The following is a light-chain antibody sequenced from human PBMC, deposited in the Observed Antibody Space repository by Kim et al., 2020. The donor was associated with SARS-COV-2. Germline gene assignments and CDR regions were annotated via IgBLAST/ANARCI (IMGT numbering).Light chain of an antibody. V-gene: IGKV3-15*01. CDR2: GAS. CDR3: QQYNNWPPWT. CDR1: QSVSSN. J-gene: IGKJ1*01. Sequence: SPGERATLSCRASQSVSSNLAWYQQKPGQAPRLLIYGASTRATGIPARFSGSGSGTEFTPTISSLQSVDFAVYYCQQYNNWPPWTFGQGTKVDIK.